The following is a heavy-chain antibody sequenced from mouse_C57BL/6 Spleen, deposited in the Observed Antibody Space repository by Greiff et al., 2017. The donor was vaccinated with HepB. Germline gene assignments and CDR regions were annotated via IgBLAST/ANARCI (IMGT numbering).Heavy chain of an antibody. CDR2: ISDGGSYT. Sequence: EVKLEESGGGLVKPGGSLKLSCAASGFTFSSYAMSWVRQTPEKRLEWVATISDGGSYTYYPDNVKGRFTISRDKAKNNLYLQMSHLKSEDTAMYYCARVGAYWGQGTLVTVSA. V-gene: IGHV5-4*03. CDR3: ARVGAY. J-gene: IGHJ3*01. CDR1: GFTFSSYA.